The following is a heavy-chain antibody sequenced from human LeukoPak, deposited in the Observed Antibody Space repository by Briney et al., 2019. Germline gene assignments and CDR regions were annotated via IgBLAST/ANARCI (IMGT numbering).Heavy chain of an antibody. CDR3: ARRAGAYSHPYDY. V-gene: IGHV3-23*01. CDR2: ISST. D-gene: IGHD4/OR15-4a*01. Sequence: GGPLRLSCAASGFTFSSYGMSWVRQAPGKGLEWVSAISSTYYADSVKGRFTISRDNSKNTLYLQMNSLRAEDTAVYYCARRAGAYSHPYDYWGQGTLVTVSS. CDR1: GFTFSSYG. J-gene: IGHJ4*02.